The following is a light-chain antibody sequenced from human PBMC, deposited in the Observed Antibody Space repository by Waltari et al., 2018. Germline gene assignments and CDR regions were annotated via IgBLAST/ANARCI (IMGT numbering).Light chain of an antibody. Sequence: EIVLTQSPGTLSLSPGDRATLSCRPSQNIRSNCLAWYQQKPGQAPRPLIYDASTRATGIPDRFSGSGSGTDFTLTISRLEPEDVAVYYCQQYGSSPFIFGPGTKVDIK. V-gene: IGKV3-20*01. CDR3: QQYGSSPFI. J-gene: IGKJ3*01. CDR1: QNIRSNC. CDR2: DAS.